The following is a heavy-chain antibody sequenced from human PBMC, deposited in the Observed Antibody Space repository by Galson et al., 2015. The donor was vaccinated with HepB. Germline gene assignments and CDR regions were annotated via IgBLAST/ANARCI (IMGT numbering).Heavy chain of an antibody. Sequence: ETLSLTCAVYGGSFSGYYWSWIRQPPGKGLEWIGEINHSGSTTYNPSLKSRVTISVDTSRNQFSLKLNSVTAADTAVYYCARYYGPGGMNYCVQRTLVTAAS. J-gene: IGHJ4*02. V-gene: IGHV4-34*01. D-gene: IGHD3-10*01. CDR2: INHSGST. CDR3: ARYYGPGGMNY. CDR1: GGSFSGYY.